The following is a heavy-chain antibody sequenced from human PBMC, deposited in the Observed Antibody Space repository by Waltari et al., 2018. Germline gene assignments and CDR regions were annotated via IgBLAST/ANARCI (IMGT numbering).Heavy chain of an antibody. CDR3: ATSGMDLSGVTINWFDP. CDR1: GSILRNYY. J-gene: IGHJ5*02. D-gene: IGHD3-9*01. V-gene: IGHV1-69-2*01. CDR2: VAPADGKT. Sequence: EVQLVQSGAEVTKPGATVEISCKASGSILRNYYMHWLRQAPGKGLEWMGRVAPADGKTIYADKFQGRFIITTNRPTHTVFMEVTSLTSDDAAVYYCATSGMDLSGVTINWFDPWGQGTLLTVSS.